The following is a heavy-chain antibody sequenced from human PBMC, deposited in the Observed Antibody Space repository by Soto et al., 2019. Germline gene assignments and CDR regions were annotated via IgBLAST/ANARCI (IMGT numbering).Heavy chain of an antibody. CDR1: GGSISSGGYS. CDR3: AREGSHHTVTTYMGAFDI. D-gene: IGHD4-17*01. Sequence: PSETLSLTCAVSGGSISSGGYSWSWIRQPPGKGLEWIGYIYHSGSTYYNPSLKSRVTISVDTSKNQFSLKLSSVTAADTAVYYCAREGSHHTVTTYMGAFDIWGQGTMVTVSS. CDR2: IYHSGST. J-gene: IGHJ3*02. V-gene: IGHV4-30-2*01.